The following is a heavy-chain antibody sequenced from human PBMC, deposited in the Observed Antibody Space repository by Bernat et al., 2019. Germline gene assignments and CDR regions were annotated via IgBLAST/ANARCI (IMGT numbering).Heavy chain of an antibody. CDR3: ASPSPDFWSGYEY. J-gene: IGHJ4*02. Sequence: EVQLLESGGGLVQPGGSLRLSCAASGFTFSSYAMSWVRQTPGKGLEWVSAISGSGGSTYYADSVKGRFTISRDNSKNTLYLQMNSLRAEDTAVYYCASPSPDFWSGYEYWGQGTLVTVSS. V-gene: IGHV3-23*01. CDR2: ISGSGGST. D-gene: IGHD3-3*01. CDR1: GFTFSSYA.